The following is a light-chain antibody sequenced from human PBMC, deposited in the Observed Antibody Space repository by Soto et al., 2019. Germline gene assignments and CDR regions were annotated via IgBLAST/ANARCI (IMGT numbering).Light chain of an antibody. CDR2: DVA. V-gene: IGLV2-14*03. J-gene: IGLJ2*01. CDR3: SLFTTSGSHVV. CDR1: SRDLGTYDY. Sequence: QSALTQPASVSGSPGQSITISCTGTSRDLGTYDYVSWHQQHPGKAPKLIIYDVAHRPSGVSPRFSGSKSGDTASLTISGLQAEDEADYYCSLFTTSGSHVVFGGGTKVTVL.